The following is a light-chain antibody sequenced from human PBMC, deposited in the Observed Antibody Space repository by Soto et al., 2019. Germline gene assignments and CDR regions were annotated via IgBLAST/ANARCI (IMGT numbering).Light chain of an antibody. CDR1: QSINAN. V-gene: IGKV3-11*01. CDR3: QHRGNWPV. Sequence: EIVLTHSPATLSLSPGERATLSCRSRQSINANLAWYQQKPGQAPRLVVWDATQRATGIPARFSGSGSGTDFTLTSGDLEHEDCDVYYCQHRGNWPVFGGGTKVEIK. CDR2: DAT. J-gene: IGKJ4*01.